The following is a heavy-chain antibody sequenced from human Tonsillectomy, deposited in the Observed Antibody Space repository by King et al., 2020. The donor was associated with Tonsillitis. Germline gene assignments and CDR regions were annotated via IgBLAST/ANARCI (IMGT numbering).Heavy chain of an antibody. CDR1: GFTFSSAW. CDR3: TTDPNYYDSSGYWGRRFDY. CDR2: IKRKIDGGTT. J-gene: IGHJ4*02. V-gene: IGHV3-15*01. D-gene: IGHD3-22*01. Sequence: VQLVESGGGLVKPGGSLRLSCAASGFTFSSAWMSWVRQAPGKGLEWVGRIKRKIDGGTTDYAAPVKGRFTISGDDSKNTLYLQMNSLKTEDTAVYYCTTDPNYYDSSGYWGRRFDYWGQGTLVTVSS.